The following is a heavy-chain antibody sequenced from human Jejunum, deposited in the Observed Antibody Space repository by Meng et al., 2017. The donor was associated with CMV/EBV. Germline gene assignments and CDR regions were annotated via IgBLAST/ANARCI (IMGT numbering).Heavy chain of an antibody. D-gene: IGHD3-3*01. CDR2: IIPVFGTA. CDR3: ARGPGILEWLFTG. V-gene: IGHV1-69*05. CDR1: GGGFSNFA. J-gene: IGHJ4*02. Sequence: KASGGGFSNFAVSWMRQTPGQGLEWMGGIIPVFGTAKYAENFQDGARITTDEVTSTAYMELSSLRSEDTAVYYCARGPGILEWLFTGWGQGTLVTVSS.